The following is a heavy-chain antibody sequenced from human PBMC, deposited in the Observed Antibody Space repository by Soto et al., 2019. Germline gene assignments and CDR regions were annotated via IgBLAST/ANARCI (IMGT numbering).Heavy chain of an antibody. D-gene: IGHD4-17*01. Sequence: SETLSLTCSVSGSSIRPYYWSWIRQPPGKGLEWIGNTYYTGSTNYNPSLKSRLIMSVASSRNQLSLRLNSVTAADTAVYYCTRVGGYYGDYPNFDYWGQGALVTVSS. CDR1: GSSIRPYY. V-gene: IGHV4-59*01. J-gene: IGHJ4*02. CDR3: TRVGGYYGDYPNFDY. CDR2: TYYTGST.